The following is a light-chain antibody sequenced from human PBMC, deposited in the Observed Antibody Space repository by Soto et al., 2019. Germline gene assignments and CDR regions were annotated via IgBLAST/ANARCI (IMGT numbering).Light chain of an antibody. V-gene: IGLV2-14*01. J-gene: IGLJ2*01. CDR2: DVS. CDR1: SSDVGGYNY. Sequence: QSVLPQPASVSGSPGQSITISCTGTSSDVGGYNYVSWYQQHPGKAPKLMIYDVSNRPSGVSNRFSGSKSGNTAYLTISGLQAEDEADYYCSSYTSSSTVVFGGGTKLTVL. CDR3: SSYTSSSTVV.